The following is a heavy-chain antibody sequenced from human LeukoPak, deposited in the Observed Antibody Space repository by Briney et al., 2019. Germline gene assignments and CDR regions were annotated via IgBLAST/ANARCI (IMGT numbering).Heavy chain of an antibody. CDR1: GFTFSRYW. CDR2: INTDGSST. CDR3: GTGPRNDGEDD. Sequence: GGSLRLSCAASGFTFSRYWMHWVRQTPGKGLVWVSRINTDGSSTNYADSVKGRFTISRDNAKNTLYLQMNSLRAEDSAAYYCGTGPRNDGEDDWGQGTLVTVSS. D-gene: IGHD1-1*01. V-gene: IGHV3-74*01. J-gene: IGHJ4*02.